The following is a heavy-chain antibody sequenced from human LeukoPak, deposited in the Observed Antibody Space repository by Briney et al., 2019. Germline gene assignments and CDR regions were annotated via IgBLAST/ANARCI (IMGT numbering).Heavy chain of an antibody. J-gene: IGHJ3*02. CDR1: GFTFSSYG. D-gene: IGHD3-10*01. Sequence: PGGSLRLSCAASGFTFSSYGMHWVRQAPGKGLEWVAVIWYDGSNKYYADSVKGRFTISRDNSKNTLYLQMNSLRAEDTAVYYCARDSRVRGLVGAFDIWGQGTMVTVSS. CDR3: ARDSRVRGLVGAFDI. V-gene: IGHV3-33*01. CDR2: IWYDGSNK.